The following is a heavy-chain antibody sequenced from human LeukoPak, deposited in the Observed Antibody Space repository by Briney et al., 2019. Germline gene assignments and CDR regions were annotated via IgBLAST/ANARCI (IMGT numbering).Heavy chain of an antibody. Sequence: ASVKVSCKASGYTFTSYGINWVRQAPGQGLEWMGWISAYNGNTNYAQKLQGRVTMTTDTSTSTAYMELRSLRSDDTAVYYCARDYYDSSGPPCGYWGQGTLVTVSS. D-gene: IGHD3-22*01. J-gene: IGHJ4*02. CDR1: GYTFTSYG. V-gene: IGHV1-18*01. CDR2: ISAYNGNT. CDR3: ARDYYDSSGPPCGY.